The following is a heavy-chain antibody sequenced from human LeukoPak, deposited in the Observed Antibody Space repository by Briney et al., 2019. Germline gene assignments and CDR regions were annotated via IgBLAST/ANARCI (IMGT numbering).Heavy chain of an antibody. CDR3: ARATVTTPYYFDY. Sequence: GASVKVSCKASGYTFTSYGISWVRHAPGQGLEWMGWISAYNGNTNYPQKLQGRVTMTTDTSTSTAYMELRSPRSDDTAVYYCARATVTTPYYFDYWGQGTLVTVSS. CDR2: ISAYNGNT. V-gene: IGHV1-18*01. J-gene: IGHJ4*02. CDR1: GYTFTSYG. D-gene: IGHD4-17*01.